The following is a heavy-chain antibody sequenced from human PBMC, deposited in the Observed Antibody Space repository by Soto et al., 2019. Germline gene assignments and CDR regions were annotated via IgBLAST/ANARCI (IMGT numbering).Heavy chain of an antibody. CDR1: GYTFTSYY. CDR2: INPSGGST. D-gene: IGHD3-22*01. CDR3: ARVGYYDSSGYWYYFDY. J-gene: IGHJ4*02. Sequence: ASVKVSCKASGYTFTSYYMHWVRQAPGQGLEWMGIINPSGGSTSYAQKFQGRVTMTRDTSTSTVYTELSSLRSEDTAVYYCARVGYYDSSGYWYYFDYWGQGTLVTVSS. V-gene: IGHV1-46*01.